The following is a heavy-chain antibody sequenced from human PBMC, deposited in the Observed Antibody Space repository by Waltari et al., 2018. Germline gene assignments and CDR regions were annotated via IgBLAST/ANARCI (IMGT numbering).Heavy chain of an antibody. Sequence: EVQLVESGGGLVQPGRSLRLSCAASGFTFDDYAMHWVRQAPGKGLEWVSGIRWNSGSIGYADSVKGRFTISRDNAKNALYLQMNSLRAEDTALYYCAKDVRDDDSSGNEGAFDIWGQGTMVTVSS. CDR3: AKDVRDDDSSGNEGAFDI. D-gene: IGHD3-22*01. CDR1: GFTFDDYA. CDR2: IRWNSGSI. V-gene: IGHV3-9*01. J-gene: IGHJ3*02.